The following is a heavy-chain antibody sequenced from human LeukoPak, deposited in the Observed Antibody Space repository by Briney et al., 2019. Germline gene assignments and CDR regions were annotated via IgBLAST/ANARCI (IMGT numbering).Heavy chain of an antibody. CDR2: ISSSGSTI. V-gene: IGHV3-11*01. J-gene: IGHJ5*02. CDR1: GFTFSDYY. CDR3: AREIMITFGGVIAKNWFDP. D-gene: IGHD3-16*02. Sequence: GGSLRLSCAASGFTFSDYYMSWIRQAPGKGLEWVSYISSSGSTIYYADSVKGRFTISRDNAKNSLYLQMNSLRAEDTAVYYCAREIMITFGGVIAKNWFDPWGQGTLVTVSS.